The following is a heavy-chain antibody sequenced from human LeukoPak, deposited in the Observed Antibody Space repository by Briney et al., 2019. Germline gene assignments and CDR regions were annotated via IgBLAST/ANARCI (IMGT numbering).Heavy chain of an antibody. CDR2: ISGSGGST. V-gene: IGHV3-23*01. Sequence: PGGSLRLSCAASGFTFSSYAMSWVRQAPGKGLERVSAISGSGGSTYYADSVKGRFTISRDNAKNTLYLQMNSLRAEDTAVYYCARGGAQGYCSSTSCYEAFDIWGQGTMVTVSS. CDR3: ARGGAQGYCSSTSCYEAFDI. J-gene: IGHJ3*02. CDR1: GFTFSSYA. D-gene: IGHD2-2*01.